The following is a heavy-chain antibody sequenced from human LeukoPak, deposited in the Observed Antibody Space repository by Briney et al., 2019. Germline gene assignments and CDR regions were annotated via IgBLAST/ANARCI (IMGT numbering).Heavy chain of an antibody. CDR1: GFTFSSYA. Sequence: PGGSLRLSCAASGFTFSSYAMSWVRQAPGKGLEWVSAISGSGGSTYYADSVKGRFTIPRDNSKNTLYLQMNSLRVEDTAVYYCANRNYDNPGYFDYWGQGTLVTVSS. J-gene: IGHJ4*02. CDR3: ANRNYDNPGYFDY. CDR2: ISGSGGST. V-gene: IGHV3-23*01. D-gene: IGHD3-3*01.